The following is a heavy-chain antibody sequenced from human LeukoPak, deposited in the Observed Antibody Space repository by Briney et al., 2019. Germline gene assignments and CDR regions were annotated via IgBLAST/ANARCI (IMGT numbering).Heavy chain of an antibody. J-gene: IGHJ4*02. CDR3: AKEGVVVTATRYYFDF. Sequence: KPGGSLRLSCAASGFTFSSYAMSWVRQAPGKGLEWVSAISGSGGSTYYADSVKGRFTISRDNSKNTLYLQMNSLRAEDTAVYYCAKEGVVVTATRYYFDFWGQGTLVTVSS. CDR2: ISGSGGST. V-gene: IGHV3-23*01. CDR1: GFTFSSYA. D-gene: IGHD2-15*01.